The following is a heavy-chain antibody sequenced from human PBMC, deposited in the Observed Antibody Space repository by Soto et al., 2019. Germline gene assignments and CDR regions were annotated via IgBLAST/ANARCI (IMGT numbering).Heavy chain of an antibody. D-gene: IGHD3-16*02. CDR3: ARHYRNRRPSPPAY. CDR2: IYYSGST. CDR1: GGSISSSSYY. V-gene: IGHV4-39*01. Sequence: SETLSLTCTVSGGSISSSSYYWGWIRQPPGKGLEWIGSIYYSGSTYYNPSLKSRVTISVDTSKNQFSLKLSSVTAADTAVYYCARHYRNRRPSPPAYWGQGTLVTVSS. J-gene: IGHJ4*02.